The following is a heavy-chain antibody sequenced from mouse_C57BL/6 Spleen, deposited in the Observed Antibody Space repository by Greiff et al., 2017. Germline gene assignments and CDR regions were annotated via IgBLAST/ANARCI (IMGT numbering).Heavy chain of an antibody. CDR3: ARRIYYYGSSPYYFDY. J-gene: IGHJ2*01. D-gene: IGHD1-1*01. CDR1: GYTFTDYN. V-gene: IGHV1-18*01. CDR2: PNPNNGGT. Sequence: VQLQQSGPELVKPGASVKIPCKASGYTFTDYNMDWVKQSHGKSLEWIGDPNPNNGGTIYNQKFKGKATLTVDKSSSTAYMELRSLTSEDTAVYYCARRIYYYGSSPYYFDYWGQGTTLTVSS.